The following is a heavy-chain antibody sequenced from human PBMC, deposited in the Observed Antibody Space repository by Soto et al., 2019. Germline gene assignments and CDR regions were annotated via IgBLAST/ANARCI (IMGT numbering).Heavy chain of an antibody. V-gene: IGHV3-21*01. D-gene: IGHD3-22*01. J-gene: IGHJ5*02. Sequence: PGGSLRLSCAASGFTFSSYSMNWVRQAPGKGLEWVSSISSSSSYIYYADPVKGRFTISRDNAKNSLYLQMNSLRAEDTAVYYCARGRADYYDSSGLYNWFDPWGQGTLVTVSS. CDR3: ARGRADYYDSSGLYNWFDP. CDR1: GFTFSSYS. CDR2: ISSSSSYI.